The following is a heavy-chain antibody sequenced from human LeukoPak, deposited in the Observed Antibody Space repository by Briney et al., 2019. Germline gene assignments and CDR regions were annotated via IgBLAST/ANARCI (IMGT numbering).Heavy chain of an antibody. J-gene: IGHJ6*02. Sequence: HPGGSLRLSCAASGFTFSSYSMNWVRQAPGKGLEWVSYISSSSSTIYYADSVKGRFTISRDNAKNSLYLQMNSLRDEDTALYYCARDDVGVQQLVLSSIYYYGMDVWGQGTTVTVSS. D-gene: IGHD6-13*01. V-gene: IGHV3-48*02. CDR2: ISSSSSTI. CDR1: GFTFSSYS. CDR3: ARDDVGVQQLVLSSIYYYGMDV.